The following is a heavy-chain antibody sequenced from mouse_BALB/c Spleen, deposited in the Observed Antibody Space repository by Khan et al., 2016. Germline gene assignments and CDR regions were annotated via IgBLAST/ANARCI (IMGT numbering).Heavy chain of an antibody. CDR1: RFNFSSFG. Sequence: EVELVESGGGLVQPGGSRKLSCAASRFNFSSFGMHWVRQAPEKGLEWVAYISSGSNTIYYADTVKGRFTISRDNPKKTLFLQMTSLRSEDTAMYYCARRIVTRDYYGMDYWGQGTSVTVSS. D-gene: IGHD2-5*01. CDR3: ARRIVTRDYYGMDY. J-gene: IGHJ4*01. CDR2: ISSGSNTI. V-gene: IGHV5-17*02.